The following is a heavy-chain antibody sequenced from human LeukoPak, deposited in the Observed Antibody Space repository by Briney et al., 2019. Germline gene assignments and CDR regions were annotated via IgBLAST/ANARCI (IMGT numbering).Heavy chain of an antibody. CDR2: ISSSSSYI. J-gene: IGHJ3*02. D-gene: IGHD3-22*01. CDR3: ARDRSPYYYDSSGNSAFDI. CDR1: GFTFSSYS. V-gene: IGHV3-21*01. Sequence: GGSLRLSCAASGFTFSSYSMNWVRQAPGKGLEWVSSISSSSSYIYYADSVKGRFTISRDNAKNSLYLQMNSLRAEDTAVYYCARDRSPYYYDSSGNSAFDIWGQGTMVTVSS.